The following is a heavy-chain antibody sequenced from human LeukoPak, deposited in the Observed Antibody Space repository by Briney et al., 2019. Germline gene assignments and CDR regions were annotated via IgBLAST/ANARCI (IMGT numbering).Heavy chain of an antibody. Sequence: GGSLRVSCAASGFTVSSNYMSWVRQAPGKGLEWVSVIYSGGSTYYADSVKGRFTISRDNSKNTLYLQMNSLRAEDTAVYYCATSLATISYADYWGQGTLVTVSS. J-gene: IGHJ4*02. D-gene: IGHD5-24*01. V-gene: IGHV3-66*01. CDR2: IYSGGST. CDR1: GFTVSSNY. CDR3: ATSLATISYADY.